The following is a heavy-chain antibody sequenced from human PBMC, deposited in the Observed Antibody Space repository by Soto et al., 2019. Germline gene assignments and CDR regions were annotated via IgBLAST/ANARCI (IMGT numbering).Heavy chain of an antibody. CDR3: AKDGGKDGYFGTWFDP. D-gene: IGHD5-12*01. CDR2: IIPIFGSV. J-gene: IGHJ5*02. Sequence: QVHLVQSGAEVKKPGSSVKVSCKASGGTFSNYAITWVRQAPGQGLEWLGRIIPIFGSVTFAQKFQGRITLSADESTTTIYIDLSSLRSDDSAVYYCAKDGGKDGYFGTWFDPWGQGTQVTVSS. V-gene: IGHV1-69*15. CDR1: GGTFSNYA.